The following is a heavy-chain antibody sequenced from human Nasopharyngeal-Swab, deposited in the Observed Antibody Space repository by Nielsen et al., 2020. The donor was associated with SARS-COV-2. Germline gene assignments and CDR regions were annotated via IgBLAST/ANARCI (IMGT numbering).Heavy chain of an antibody. CDR1: GFTFSSYA. J-gene: IGHJ3*02. V-gene: IGHV3-23*01. Sequence: ETLSLTCAASGFTFSSYAMSWVRRAPGKGLEWVSAISGSGGSTYYADSVKGRFTISRDNSKNTLYLQMNSLRAEDTAVYYCARDHVLPDAFDIWGQGTMVTVSS. D-gene: IGHD3-10*01. CDR3: ARDHVLPDAFDI. CDR2: ISGSGGST.